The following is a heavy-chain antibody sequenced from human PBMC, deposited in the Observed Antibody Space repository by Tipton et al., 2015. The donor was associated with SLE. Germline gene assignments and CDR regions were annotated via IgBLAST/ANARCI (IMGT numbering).Heavy chain of an antibody. J-gene: IGHJ5*02. D-gene: IGHD6-13*01. CDR3: ARDRDSSSWYWFDP. CDR2: IYYSGST. V-gene: IGHV4-59*01. Sequence: TLSLTCTVSGGSISSYYWSWIRQPPGKGLEWIGYIYYSGSTNYNPSLKSRVTISVDTSKYQFSLKLSSVTAADTAVYYCARDRDSSSWYWFDPWGQGSLVTVSS. CDR1: GGSISSYY.